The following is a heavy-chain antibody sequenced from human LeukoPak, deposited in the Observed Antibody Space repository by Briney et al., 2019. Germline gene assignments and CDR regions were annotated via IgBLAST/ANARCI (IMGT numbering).Heavy chain of an antibody. V-gene: IGHV4-30-4*08. CDR2: IYYSGST. CDR3: ARGQREYYDFWSGYVDY. D-gene: IGHD3-3*01. J-gene: IGHJ4*02. Sequence: SSQTLSLTCTVSGGSISSGDYYWSWIRQPPGKGLEWIAYIYYSGSTYYNPSLKSRVTISVDTSKNQFSLKLSSVTAADTAVYYCARGQREYYDFWSGYVDYWGQGTLVTVSS. CDR1: GGSISSGDYY.